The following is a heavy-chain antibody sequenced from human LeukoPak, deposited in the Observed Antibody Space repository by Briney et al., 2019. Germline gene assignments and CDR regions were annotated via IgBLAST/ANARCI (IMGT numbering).Heavy chain of an antibody. J-gene: IGHJ4*02. Sequence: ASVKVSCKASGYTFTSYAMNWVRQAPGQGLEWMGWINTNTENPIYAQGFTGRFVFSLDTSVSTAYLQISSLEADDPAVYYCARGQPWLPHWGQGSLVTVS. V-gene: IGHV7-4-1*02. CDR2: INTNTENP. D-gene: IGHD5-24*01. CDR1: GYTFTSYA. CDR3: ARGQPWLPH.